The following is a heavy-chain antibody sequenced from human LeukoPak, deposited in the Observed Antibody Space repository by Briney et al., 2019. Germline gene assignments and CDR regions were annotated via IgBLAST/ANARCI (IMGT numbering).Heavy chain of an antibody. Sequence: GGSLRLSCAASGFTVSSNYMNWVRQAPGKGLEWVSVIYSGGNTYYADSVKGRFTISRDNSKNTLYLQMNSLRAEDTAVYYCARAWGGYYFGYWGQGTLVTVSS. J-gene: IGHJ4*02. CDR1: GFTVSSNY. CDR3: ARAWGGYYFGY. V-gene: IGHV3-66*01. CDR2: IYSGGNT. D-gene: IGHD3-3*01.